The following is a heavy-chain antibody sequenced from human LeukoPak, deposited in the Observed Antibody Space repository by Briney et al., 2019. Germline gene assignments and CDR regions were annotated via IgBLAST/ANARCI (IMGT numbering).Heavy chain of an antibody. CDR3: AKGRIQLCPDY. Sequence: PGGSLRLSCAASGFTFSSYAMSWVRQAPGKGLEWVAFIRYDGRNKYYADSVKGRFTISRDNSKNTLYLQMNSLRAEDTAVYYCAKGRIQLCPDYWGQGTLVTVSS. CDR1: GFTFSSYA. V-gene: IGHV3-30*02. J-gene: IGHJ4*02. D-gene: IGHD5-18*01. CDR2: IRYDGRNK.